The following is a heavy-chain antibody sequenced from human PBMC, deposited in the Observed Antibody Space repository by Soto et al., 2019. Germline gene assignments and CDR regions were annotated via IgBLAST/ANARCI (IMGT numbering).Heavy chain of an antibody. CDR1: GGSISSGGYY. CDR3: ARGPGSGWYDY. Sequence: QVQLQESGPGLVKPSQTLSLTCTVSGGSISSGGYYWSWIRQHPGKGLEWIGYIYYSGNTYYNPYLQIRVTISVDTSKNQFSLKLSSVTAADTSVYYCARGPGSGWYDYWGQGTLVTVSS. CDR2: IYYSGNT. J-gene: IGHJ4*02. V-gene: IGHV4-31*03. D-gene: IGHD6-19*01.